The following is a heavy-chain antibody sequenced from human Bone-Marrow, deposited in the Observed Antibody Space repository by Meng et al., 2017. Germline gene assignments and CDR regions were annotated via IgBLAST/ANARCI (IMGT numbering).Heavy chain of an antibody. V-gene: IGHV4-39*07. J-gene: IGHJ5*02. D-gene: IGHD5-24*01. CDR2: IYYSGST. CDR3: ARGFAEMATITNWFDP. Sequence: QLQESGPGLVKPSETPSLTCTVSGGSLSSSRYYWGWIRQPPGKGLEWIGSIYYSGSTYYNPSLKSRVTISVDTSKNQFSLKLSSVTAADTAVYYCARGFAEMATITNWFDPWGQGTLVTVS. CDR1: GGSLSSSRYY.